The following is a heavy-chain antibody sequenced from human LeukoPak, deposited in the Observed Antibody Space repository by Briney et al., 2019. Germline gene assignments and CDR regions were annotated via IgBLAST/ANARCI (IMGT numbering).Heavy chain of an antibody. Sequence: PSETLSLTCTVSGGSISSYYWSWIRQPPGKGQEWIGYIYYSGSINYNPSLKSRVTISVDTSKNQFSLKLSSVTAADTAVYYCARDGGSYHNWFDPWDQGTLVTVSS. D-gene: IGHD1-26*01. V-gene: IGHV4-59*01. J-gene: IGHJ5*02. CDR3: ARDGGSYHNWFDP. CDR2: IYYSGSI. CDR1: GGSISSYY.